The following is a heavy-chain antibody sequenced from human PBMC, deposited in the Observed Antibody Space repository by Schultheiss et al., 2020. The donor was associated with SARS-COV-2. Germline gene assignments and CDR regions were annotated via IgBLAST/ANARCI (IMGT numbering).Heavy chain of an antibody. CDR2: IYTSGST. CDR3: ARERGAYSNYVDY. D-gene: IGHD4-11*01. CDR1: GGSFSGYY. V-gene: IGHV4-4*07. Sequence: GSLRLSCAVYGGSFSGYYWSWIRQPAGKGLEWIGRIYTSGSTYYNPSLKSLVTISVDTSKNQFSLKLSSVTAADTAVYYCARERGAYSNYVDYWGQGTLVTVSS. J-gene: IGHJ4*02.